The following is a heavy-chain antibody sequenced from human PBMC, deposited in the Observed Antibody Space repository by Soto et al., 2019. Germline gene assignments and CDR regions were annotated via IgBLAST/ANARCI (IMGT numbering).Heavy chain of an antibody. CDR1: GGSVSSGSYY. CDR2: ISHSGST. Sequence: SETLSLTCTVSGGSVSSGSYYWSWVRQPPGKGLEWIGYISHSGSTNYNPSLKSRVTISVDTSKNQFSLKLTSVTAADTAVYYCARVYSSSLAPWGQGTSVTVFS. D-gene: IGHD6-6*01. V-gene: IGHV4-61*01. CDR3: ARVYSSSLAP. J-gene: IGHJ5*02.